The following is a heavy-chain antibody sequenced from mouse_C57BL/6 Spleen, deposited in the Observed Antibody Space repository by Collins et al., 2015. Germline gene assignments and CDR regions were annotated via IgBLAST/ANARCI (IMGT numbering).Heavy chain of an antibody. Sequence: QIQLVQSGPELKKPGETVKISCKASGYTFTTYGMSWVKQAPGKGLKWMGWINTYSGVPTYADDFKGRFAFSLETSASTAFLQISNLKNEDTATYFCATWDYDGYAMDYWGQGTSVTVSS. CDR3: ATWDYDGYAMDY. CDR2: INTYSGVP. V-gene: IGHV9-3*01. J-gene: IGHJ4*01. D-gene: IGHD2-4*01. CDR1: GYTFTTYG.